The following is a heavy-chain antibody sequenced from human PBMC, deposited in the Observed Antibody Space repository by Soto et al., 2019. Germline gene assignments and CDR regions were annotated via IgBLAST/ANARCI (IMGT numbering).Heavy chain of an antibody. CDR2: ISGSGGST. D-gene: IGHD6-6*01. Sequence: GGSLRLSCAASGFTFSSYAMSWVRQAPGKGLEWVSAISGSGGSTYYADSVKGRFTISRDNSKNTLYLQMNSLRAEDTAVYYCAKYSGSSSQNHHFDYWGQGTLVTVSS. CDR1: GFTFSSYA. CDR3: AKYSGSSSQNHHFDY. V-gene: IGHV3-23*01. J-gene: IGHJ4*02.